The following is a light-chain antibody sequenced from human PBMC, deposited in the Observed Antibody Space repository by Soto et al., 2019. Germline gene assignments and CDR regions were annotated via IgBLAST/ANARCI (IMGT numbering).Light chain of an antibody. J-gene: IGLJ1*01. Sequence: QLVLTQSPSASASLGASVKLTCTLSGGHSNYAIAWHQQQPEKGPRYLMKVNSDGSHRKGDGIPDRFSGSSSGAQRYLTISSLQSEDEADYYCQTWGTGIRVFGTGTKLTVL. CDR3: QTWGTGIRV. CDR2: VNSDGSH. V-gene: IGLV4-69*01. CDR1: GGHSNYA.